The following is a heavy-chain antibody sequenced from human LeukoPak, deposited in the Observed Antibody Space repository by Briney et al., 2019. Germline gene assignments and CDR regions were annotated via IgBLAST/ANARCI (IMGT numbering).Heavy chain of an antibody. V-gene: IGHV1-69*04. CDR2: IIPILGIA. CDR3: ARDGSGSYYKLPYNWFDP. D-gene: IGHD3-10*01. CDR1: GGTFSSYA. Sequence: GSSVKVSCKASGGTFSSYAISWVRQAPGQGLEWMGRIIPILGIANYAQKFQGRVTITADKSTSTAYMELSSLRSEDTAVYYCARDGSGSYYKLPYNWFDPWGQGTLVTVSS. J-gene: IGHJ5*02.